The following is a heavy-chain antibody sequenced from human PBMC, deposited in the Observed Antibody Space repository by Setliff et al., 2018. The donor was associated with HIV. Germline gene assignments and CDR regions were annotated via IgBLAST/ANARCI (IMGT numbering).Heavy chain of an antibody. V-gene: IGHV3-23*01. J-gene: IGHJ4*02. CDR3: AKELAASGLGYFDT. CDR2: ILSTGERT. Sequence: GGSLRLSCAASGFTFSNSAMSWVRQAPGEGLEWVSAILSTGERTFYADSVKGRFTISRDNSKNTVYLQMNSLRAKDTAEYYCAKELAASGLGYFDTWGRGILVTVSS. D-gene: IGHD3-22*01. CDR1: GFTFSNSA.